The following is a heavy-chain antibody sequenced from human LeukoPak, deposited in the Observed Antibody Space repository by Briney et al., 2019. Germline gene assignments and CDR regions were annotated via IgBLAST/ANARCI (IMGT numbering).Heavy chain of an antibody. Sequence: GESLKISCKGSGYSFTSYWIGWVRQMPGKGLEWMGIIYPGDSDTRYSPSFQGQVTISADKSISTAYLQWSSLKASDTAMYYCATSPSYSSSWYSPYYFDYWGQGTLVTVSS. CDR2: IYPGDSDT. J-gene: IGHJ4*02. CDR3: ATSPSYSSSWYSPYYFDY. CDR1: GYSFTSYW. V-gene: IGHV5-51*01. D-gene: IGHD6-13*01.